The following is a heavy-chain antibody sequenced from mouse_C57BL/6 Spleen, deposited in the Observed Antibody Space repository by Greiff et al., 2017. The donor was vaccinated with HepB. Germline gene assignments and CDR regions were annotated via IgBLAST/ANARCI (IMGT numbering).Heavy chain of an antibody. J-gene: IGHJ2*01. CDR3: ARWDYDEVDY. CDR2: IYPTNGGT. CDR1: GYPFTDYY. D-gene: IGHD2-4*01. Sequence: VQLQQSGPELVKPGASVKISCKASGYPFTDYYMNWVKQSHGKSLEWIGDIYPTNGGTCYNQKFTGKATLTVDKASSTAYMELRSLTSEDSAVYYCARWDYDEVDYWGQGTTLTVSS. V-gene: IGHV1-26*01.